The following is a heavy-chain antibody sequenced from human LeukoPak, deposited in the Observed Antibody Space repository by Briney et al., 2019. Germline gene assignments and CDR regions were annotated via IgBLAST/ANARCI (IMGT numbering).Heavy chain of an antibody. V-gene: IGHV3-23*01. Sequence: PRGSLRLSCAASGFTSSSYAMSWVRQAPGNGLELVSAISSSGGSTYYADSVKGRFTISRDNSKNTLYLQMNSLRAEDTAVYYCAKPRTVTTDYWGQGNLVTVSS. CDR2: ISSSGGST. CDR1: GFTSSSYA. D-gene: IGHD4-17*01. J-gene: IGHJ4*02. CDR3: AKPRTVTTDY.